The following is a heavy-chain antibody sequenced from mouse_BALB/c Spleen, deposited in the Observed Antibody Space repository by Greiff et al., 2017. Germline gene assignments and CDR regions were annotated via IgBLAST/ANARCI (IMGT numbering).Heavy chain of an antibody. CDR2: ISDGGSYT. J-gene: IGHJ1*01. Sequence: EVQRVESGGGLVKPGGSLKLSCAASGFTFSDYYMYWVRQTPEKRLEWVATISDGGSYTYYPDSVKGRFTISRDNAKNNLYLQMSSLKSEDTAMYYCSRDGGYGNYVGWYFDVWGAGTTVTVSS. V-gene: IGHV5-4*02. CDR3: SRDGGYGNYVGWYFDV. CDR1: GFTFSDYY. D-gene: IGHD2-10*02.